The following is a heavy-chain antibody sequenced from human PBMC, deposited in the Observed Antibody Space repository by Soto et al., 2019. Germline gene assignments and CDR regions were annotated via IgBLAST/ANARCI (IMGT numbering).Heavy chain of an antibody. D-gene: IGHD6-19*01. CDR1: GFFFSSYT. CDR3: ASEITVDGRAGY. CDR2: ISGNSGYI. J-gene: IGHJ4*02. Sequence: EVQLVEPGGGLVKPGGSLRLSCAGSGFFFSSYTMNWVRQAPGKGLEWVSSISGNSGYIYYADSVKGRFTISRDNAKNSLFLQMKNLRAEDTAVYYCASEITVDGRAGYWGQGTLVTVSS. V-gene: IGHV3-21*01.